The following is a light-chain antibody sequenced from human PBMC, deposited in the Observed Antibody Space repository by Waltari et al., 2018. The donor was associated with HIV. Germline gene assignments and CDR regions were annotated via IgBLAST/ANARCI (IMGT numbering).Light chain of an antibody. CDR3: SSHAGSKVV. CDR2: DGI. CDR1: SSDVGGYNY. J-gene: IGLJ2*01. V-gene: IGLV2-8*01. Sequence: QSALTQPPSASGSPGQSVTLSCTGTSSDVGGYNYVSWHQQHPGKAPKLMIYDGIKRPSGVPDRFSGSKSVTTASLTVSGLQPEDEADYYCSSHAGSKVVFGGGTRLTVL.